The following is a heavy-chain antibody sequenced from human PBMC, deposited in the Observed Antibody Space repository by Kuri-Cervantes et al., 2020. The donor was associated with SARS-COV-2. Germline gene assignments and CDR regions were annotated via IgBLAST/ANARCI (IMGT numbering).Heavy chain of an antibody. CDR3: ARGATDISLVLVVMTGAAHYFDH. D-gene: IGHD3-22*01. J-gene: IGHJ4*02. CDR1: GGSISSYS. Sequence: SETLSLTCSVSGGSISSYSWTWIRQSPGKGLEWIGEINQSGSTNYNPSLKSRVTISPDTSKNQFSLKLSSVTAADTAVYYCARGATDISLVLVVMTGAAHYFDHWGRGTLVTVSS. V-gene: IGHV4-34*01. CDR2: INQSGST.